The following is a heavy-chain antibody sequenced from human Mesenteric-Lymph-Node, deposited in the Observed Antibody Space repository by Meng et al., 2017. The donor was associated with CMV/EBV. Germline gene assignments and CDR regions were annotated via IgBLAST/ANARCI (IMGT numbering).Heavy chain of an antibody. J-gene: IGHJ4*02. V-gene: IGHV1-3*01. CDR1: GYIFTTYT. CDR2: INPANGYT. D-gene: IGHD1-1*01. Sequence: SCKASGYIFTTYTLHWVRQAHGQSLEFLGWINPANGYTKYSQKFQGRVTISRDTSATTAYLELSSLTSEDTAVYYCARGGATGTMDYWGQGTLVTVSS. CDR3: ARGGATGTMDY.